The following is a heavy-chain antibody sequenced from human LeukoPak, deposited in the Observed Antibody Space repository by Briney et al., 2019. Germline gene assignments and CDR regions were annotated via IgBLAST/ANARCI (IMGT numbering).Heavy chain of an antibody. CDR3: ARVAGYSSVYYYQGMDV. J-gene: IGHJ6*02. CDR2: IFYSGST. Sequence: SETLSLTCTVSRGSISSYYWSWIRQPPAKGLEWIGYIFYSGSTNYNPSLKGRVTISVDTSKNQFSLKLSSVTAADTAVYYCARVAGYSSVYYYQGMDVWGQGTTVTVSS. D-gene: IGHD5-24*01. V-gene: IGHV4-59*01. CDR1: RGSISSYY.